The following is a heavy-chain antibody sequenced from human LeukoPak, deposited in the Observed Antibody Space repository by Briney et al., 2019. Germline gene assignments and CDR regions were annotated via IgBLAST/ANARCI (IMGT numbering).Heavy chain of an antibody. CDR1: GGTFSSYA. J-gene: IGHJ4*02. CDR3: ARGSYGDYDFDY. CDR2: IIPILGIA. D-gene: IGHD4-17*01. Sequence: SVKVSCKASGGTFSSYAIRWVRQAPGQGLEWMGRIIPILGIANYAQKFQGRVTITADKSTSTAYMELSSLRSEDTAVHYCARGSYGDYDFDYWGQGTLVTVSS. V-gene: IGHV1-69*04.